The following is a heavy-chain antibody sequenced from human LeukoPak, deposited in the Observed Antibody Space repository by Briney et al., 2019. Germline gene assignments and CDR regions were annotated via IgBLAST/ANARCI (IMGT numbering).Heavy chain of an antibody. D-gene: IGHD3-10*01. J-gene: IGHJ4*02. CDR2: MWYDGTNK. CDR1: GFTFRSYG. CDR3: ASGRMVRGVTISYYFDY. V-gene: IGHV3-33*01. Sequence: PGRSLRLSCAASGFTFRSYGMHWVRQAPGKGLEWVAIMWYDGTNKYYADSVKGRFTISRDNSKNTLYLQMNSLRVEDTAVYYCASGRMVRGVTISYYFDYWGQGTLVTVPS.